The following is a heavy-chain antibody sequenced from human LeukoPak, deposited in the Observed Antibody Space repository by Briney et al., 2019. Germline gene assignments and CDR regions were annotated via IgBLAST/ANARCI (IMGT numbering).Heavy chain of an antibody. CDR1: GFTVSSNY. D-gene: IGHD4/OR15-4a*01. J-gene: IGHJ4*02. CDR3: ARDLGAIQVHSDY. V-gene: IGHV3-66*02. Sequence: GGSLRLSCAASGFTVSSNYMSWVRQAPGKGLEWVSVIYSGGSTYYADSVKGRFTISRDNSENTLYLQMNSLRAEDTAVYYCARDLGAIQVHSDYWGQGTLVTVSS. CDR2: IYSGGST.